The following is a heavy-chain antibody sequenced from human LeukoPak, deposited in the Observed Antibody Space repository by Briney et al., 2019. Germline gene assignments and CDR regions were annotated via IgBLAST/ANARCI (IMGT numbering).Heavy chain of an antibody. CDR2: INHSGST. Sequence: SETLSLTCAVYGGSFSGYYWSWIRQPPGKGLEWIGEINHSGSTNYNPSLKSRVTISVDTSKNQFSLKLSSVTAADTAVYYCARPSYSSSWYGANWFDPWGQGTLVTVSS. J-gene: IGHJ5*02. D-gene: IGHD6-13*01. CDR1: GGSFSGYY. V-gene: IGHV4-34*01. CDR3: ARPSYSSSWYGANWFDP.